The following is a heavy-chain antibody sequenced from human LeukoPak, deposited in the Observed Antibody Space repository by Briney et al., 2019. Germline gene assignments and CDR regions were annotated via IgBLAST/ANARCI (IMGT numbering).Heavy chain of an antibody. CDR2: IISSTGSV. Sequence: PGGSLRLSCAASGFAFNTYSMNWVRQAPGEGLQWVSSIISSTGSVYYSDSVKGRFTISRDTAKNTLYLQMNNLRAEDTGVYYCARDFARAGDFHHFDYWGQGTLVTVPS. D-gene: IGHD7-27*01. V-gene: IGHV3-21*01. CDR1: GFAFNTYS. CDR3: ARDFARAGDFHHFDY. J-gene: IGHJ4*02.